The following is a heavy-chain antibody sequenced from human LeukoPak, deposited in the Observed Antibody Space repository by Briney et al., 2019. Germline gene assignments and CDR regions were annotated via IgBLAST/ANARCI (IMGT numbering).Heavy chain of an antibody. CDR1: GFTFSSYA. CDR2: ISGSGGST. CDR3: AKDIAVAGYNWFDP. J-gene: IGHJ5*02. Sequence: GGSLRLSCASSGFTFSSYAMSWVRQAPGKGLEWVSAISGSGGSTYYADSVKGRFTISRDNSKNTLYLQMNSLRAEDTAVYYCAKDIAVAGYNWFDPWGQGTLVTVSS. V-gene: IGHV3-23*01. D-gene: IGHD6-19*01.